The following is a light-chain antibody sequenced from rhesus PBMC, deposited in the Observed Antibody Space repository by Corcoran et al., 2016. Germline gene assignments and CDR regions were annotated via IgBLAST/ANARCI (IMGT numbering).Light chain of an antibody. CDR2: TAS. CDR3: QPGYGTPLP. J-gene: IGKJ4*01. CDR1: ENVNNY. V-gene: IGKV1-74*01. Sequence: DIQMTQSPSSLSASVGDRVTITCRASENVNNYLNWYQQKPGKAPKLLNYTASTLQSGVPSRLSGSGSGTDYTFTISSLQPEDVATYYCQPGYGTPLPFGRVTKVEIK.